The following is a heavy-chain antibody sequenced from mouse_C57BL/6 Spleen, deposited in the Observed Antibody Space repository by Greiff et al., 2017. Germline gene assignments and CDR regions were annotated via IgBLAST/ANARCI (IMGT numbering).Heavy chain of an antibody. V-gene: IGHV5-6*01. J-gene: IGHJ2*01. D-gene: IGHD1-1*01. CDR2: ISSGGSYT. Sequence: EVKVVESGGDLVKPGGSLKLSCAASGFTFSSYGMSWVRQTPVKRLEWVATISSGGSYTYYPDSVKGRFTISRDNAKNTLYLQMSSLKSEDTAMYYCARYYYGSSDVYYLDYWGQGTTLTVSS. CDR3: ARYYYGSSDVYYLDY. CDR1: GFTFSSYG.